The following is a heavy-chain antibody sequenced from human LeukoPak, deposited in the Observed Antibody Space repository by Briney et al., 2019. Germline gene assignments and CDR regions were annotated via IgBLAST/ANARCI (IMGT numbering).Heavy chain of an antibody. J-gene: IGHJ4*02. CDR1: GGSISSYY. Sequence: SETLSLTCTVSGGSISSYYWSWIRQPPGKGLEWIGYIYYSGSTNYNPSLKSRVTILIDTSKNQFSLKLSSVTAADTAVYYCARGLRYHYGSGTYWYFDYWGQGTLVTVSS. V-gene: IGHV4-59*01. CDR3: ARGLRYHYGSGTYWYFDY. D-gene: IGHD3-10*01. CDR2: IYYSGST.